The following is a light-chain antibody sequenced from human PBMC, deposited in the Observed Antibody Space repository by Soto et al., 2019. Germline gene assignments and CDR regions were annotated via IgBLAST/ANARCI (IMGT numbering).Light chain of an antibody. CDR2: GTS. CDR3: QQYGSSFT. J-gene: IGKJ3*01. V-gene: IGKV3-20*01. Sequence: EIVLTQSPGTLSLSPGEGATLSCRASQNVNNNYLAWYQQTPGQAPMLLIYGTSSRAAGIPDRFSGSGSGTAFTLTISRLEAEDFAVYYCQQYGSSFTFGHGTKVDIK. CDR1: QNVNNNY.